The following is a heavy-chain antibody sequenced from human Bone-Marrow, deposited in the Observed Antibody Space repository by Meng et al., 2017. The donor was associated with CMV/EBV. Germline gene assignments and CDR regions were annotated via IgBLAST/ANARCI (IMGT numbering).Heavy chain of an antibody. D-gene: IGHD6-6*01. CDR1: GYTFTRYD. J-gene: IGHJ3*02. CDR2: MNTNSGNT. CDR3: ARHELLKYSTSSPADAFDI. V-gene: IGHV1-8*03. Sequence: ASVKVSCKASGYTFTRYDINWVRQATGQGLEWMGWMNTNSGNTGYAQKFQGRVTITRNTSISTAYLQWSSLKTSDTAMYYRARHELLKYSTSSPADAFDIWGQGTTVTFSS.